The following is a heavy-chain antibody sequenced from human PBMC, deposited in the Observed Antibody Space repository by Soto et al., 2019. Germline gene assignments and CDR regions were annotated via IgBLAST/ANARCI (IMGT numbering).Heavy chain of an antibody. J-gene: IGHJ3*02. CDR1: GCTFISYA. D-gene: IGHD5-18*01. V-gene: IGHV1-69*06. Sequence: AVKVSCKASGCTFISYAISWVRQAPGQGLEWMGGIIPIFGTANYAQKFQGRVTITADKSTSTAYMELSSLRSEDTAVYYCARDQAAVDTGAFDIWGQGTMVTVSS. CDR2: IIPIFGTA. CDR3: ARDQAAVDTGAFDI.